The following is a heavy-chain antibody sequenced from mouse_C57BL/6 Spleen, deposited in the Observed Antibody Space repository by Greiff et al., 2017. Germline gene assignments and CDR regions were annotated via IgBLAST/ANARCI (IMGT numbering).Heavy chain of an antibody. CDR3: ARKTLHLVDD. CDR2: IDPSDSYT. CDR1: GYTFTSYW. V-gene: IGHV1-59*01. J-gene: IGHJ2*01. Sequence: QVQLQQPGAELVRPGTSVKLSCKASGYTFTSYWMHWVKQRPGQGLEWIGVIDPSDSYTNYNQKFNGKATLTVDTSSSTAYMQLSSLTSEDSAVYYCARKTLHLVDDWGQGTTLTVSS.